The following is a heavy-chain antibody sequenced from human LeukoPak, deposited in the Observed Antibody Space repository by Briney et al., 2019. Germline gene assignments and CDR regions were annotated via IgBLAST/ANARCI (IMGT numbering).Heavy chain of an antibody. CDR3: ARDSGWYLALYYFDY. Sequence: SVKVSCKAPGYTFTGYYMHWVRQPPGQGLEWVGWINPNSGGTNYAQKFQGRVTMTRDTSISTAYMDLSRLISDDTAVYYCARDSGWYLALYYFDYWGQGTLVTVSS. J-gene: IGHJ4*02. CDR1: GYTFTGYY. CDR2: INPNSGGT. D-gene: IGHD6-19*01. V-gene: IGHV1-2*02.